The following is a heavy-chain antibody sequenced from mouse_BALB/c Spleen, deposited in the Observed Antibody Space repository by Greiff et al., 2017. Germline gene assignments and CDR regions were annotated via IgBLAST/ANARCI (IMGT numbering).Heavy chain of an antibody. J-gene: IGHJ1*01. V-gene: IGHV5-9-4*01. D-gene: IGHD1-1*01. CDR2: ISSGGSYT. CDR1: GFTFSSYA. Sequence: EVQGVESGGGLVKPGGSLKLSCAASGFTFSSYAMSWVRQSPEKRLEWVAEISSGGSYTYYPDTVTGRFTISRDNAKNTLYLEMSRLRSEDTAMYYCARDNYGSSYWYFDVWGAGTTVTVSS. CDR3: ARDNYGSSYWYFDV.